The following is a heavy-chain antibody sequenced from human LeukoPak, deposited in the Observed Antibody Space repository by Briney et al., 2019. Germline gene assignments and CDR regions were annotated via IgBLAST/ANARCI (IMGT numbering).Heavy chain of an antibody. CDR3: ARDSGPLEWPPEEYYYGMDV. CDR2: IWYDGSNK. CDR1: GFTFSSYG. J-gene: IGHJ6*02. D-gene: IGHD3-3*01. V-gene: IGHV3-33*01. Sequence: GRSLRLSCAASGFTFSSYGMHWVRQAPGKGLEWVAVIWYDGSNKYYADSVKGRFTISRDNSKNTLYLQMNSLRAEDTAVYYCARDSGPLEWPPEEYYYGMDVWGQGTTVTVSS.